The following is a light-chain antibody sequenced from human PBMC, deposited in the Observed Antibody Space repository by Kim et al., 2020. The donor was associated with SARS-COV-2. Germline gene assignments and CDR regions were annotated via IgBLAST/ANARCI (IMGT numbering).Light chain of an antibody. J-gene: IGLJ2*01. Sequence: VTPGKTDRITCGGNNIGSKSVHWYQQKPGQAPVLVIYYDSDRPSGIPERFSGSNSGNTATLTISSVEAGDEADYYCQVWDSSKGVVFGGGTQLTVL. CDR3: QVWDSSKGVV. V-gene: IGLV3-21*04. CDR2: YDS. CDR1: NIGSKS.